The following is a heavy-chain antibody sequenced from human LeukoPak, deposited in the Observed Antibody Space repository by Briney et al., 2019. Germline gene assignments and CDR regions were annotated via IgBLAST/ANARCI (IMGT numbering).Heavy chain of an antibody. Sequence: GGSLRLSCAASGFTFDDYTMHWVRQAPGKGLEWVSGISWNSGSIGYGDSVKGRFTISRDNAKNSLYLQMNSLRTEDTALYYCAKDRYYGSGSYYDYGGQGPLVTVSS. V-gene: IGHV3-9*01. J-gene: IGHJ4*02. CDR3: AKDRYYGSGSYYDY. CDR1: GFTFDDYT. CDR2: ISWNSGSI. D-gene: IGHD3-10*01.